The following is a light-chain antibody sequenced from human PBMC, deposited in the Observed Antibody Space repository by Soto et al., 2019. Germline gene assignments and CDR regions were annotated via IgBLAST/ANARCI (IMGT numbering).Light chain of an antibody. CDR2: GAS. CDR1: QSVSGN. Sequence: VVTQSPGTLSLSKGEAATLSCRASQSVSGNYLAWYQHKRGQAPRLLIYGASTRATGIPARFSGSGSETEFTLTITSLQSEDFAVYYCQHYNNWPAWTFGQGTKVDIK. CDR3: QHYNNWPAWT. V-gene: IGKV3D-15*01. J-gene: IGKJ1*01.